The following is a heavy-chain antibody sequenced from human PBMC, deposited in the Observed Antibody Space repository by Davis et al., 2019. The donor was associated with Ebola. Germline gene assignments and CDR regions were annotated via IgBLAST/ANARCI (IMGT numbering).Heavy chain of an antibody. CDR3: TTDLDSSLDY. D-gene: IGHD6-19*01. CDR2: IKSKTDGGTT. J-gene: IGHJ4*02. Sequence: GGSLRLSCAASGFTFSSYAMHWVRQAPGKGLEWVGRIKSKTDGGTTDYAAPVKGRFTIPRDDSKNTLYLQMNSLKTEDTAVYYCTTDLDSSLDYWGQGTLVTVSS. V-gene: IGHV3-15*01. CDR1: GFTFSSYA.